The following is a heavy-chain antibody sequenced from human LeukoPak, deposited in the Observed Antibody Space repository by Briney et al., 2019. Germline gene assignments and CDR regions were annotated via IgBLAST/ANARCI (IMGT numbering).Heavy chain of an antibody. CDR2: INPNSGGT. V-gene: IGHV1-2*02. CDR1: GHTFTGYY. J-gene: IGHJ4*02. Sequence: RASVKVSCKASGHTFTGYYMHWVRQAPGQGLEWMGWINPNSGGTNYAQKFQGRVTMTRDTSISTGYMELSRLRSDDTAVYYCATLVIAVAGGFGDYWGQGTLVTVSS. CDR3: ATLVIAVAGGFGDY. D-gene: IGHD6-19*01.